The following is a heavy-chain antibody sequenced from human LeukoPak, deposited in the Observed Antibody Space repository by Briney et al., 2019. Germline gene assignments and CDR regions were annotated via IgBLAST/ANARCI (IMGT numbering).Heavy chain of an antibody. J-gene: IGHJ3*02. CDR2: IYYNGIS. V-gene: IGHV4-59*01. D-gene: IGHD6-13*01. CDR3: ARGLSAAAPPGI. Sequence: SETLSLTCTVSGGSISGYYWSWIRQPPGKGLEWIAYIYYNGISNYNPSLKSRVIISVDSSKNQFSLKLTSVTAADTAVYYCARGLSAAAPPGIWGQGTMVTVSS. CDR1: GGSISGYY.